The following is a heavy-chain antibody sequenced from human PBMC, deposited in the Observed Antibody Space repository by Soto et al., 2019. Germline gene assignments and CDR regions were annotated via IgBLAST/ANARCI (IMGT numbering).Heavy chain of an antibody. CDR1: GFTFNTYV. CDR2: ISGNSANT. J-gene: IGHJ4*02. CDR3: AKKLGPVAGRKEPLDY. V-gene: IGHV3-23*01. Sequence: EVQLLESGGGLVQPGGSLRLSCAASGFTFNTYVMSWVRQAPGKGLEWVSEISGNSANTYYADSVKGRFTISRDNSKNTLYLQMNSLRADDTAVYYCAKKLGPVAGRKEPLDYWGQGTLVTVSS. D-gene: IGHD6-19*01.